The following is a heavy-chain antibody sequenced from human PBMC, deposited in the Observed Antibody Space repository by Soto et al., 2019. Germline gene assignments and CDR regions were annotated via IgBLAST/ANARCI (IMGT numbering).Heavy chain of an antibody. CDR1: GFAFSGYW. D-gene: IGHD5-12*01. Sequence: EVQLVEFGGDLVQPGGSLRLSCAASGFAFSGYWMSWVRQAPGKGLEGVANIKQDGSEKYYVDSVKGRFTISRDNAKNSLYLQMNSLRVEDTAVYYCARATSVDAYWGQGTLVTVSS. CDR3: ARATSVDAY. CDR2: IKQDGSEK. J-gene: IGHJ4*02. V-gene: IGHV3-7*01.